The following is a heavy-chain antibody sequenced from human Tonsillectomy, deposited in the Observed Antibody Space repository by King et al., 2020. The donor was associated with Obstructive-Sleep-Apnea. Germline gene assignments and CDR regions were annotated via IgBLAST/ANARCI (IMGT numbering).Heavy chain of an antibody. D-gene: IGHD4/OR15-4a*01. V-gene: IGHV4-59*08. CDR3: VRHELDGAAFRYFDL. CDR2: IYHSGRI. J-gene: IGHJ2*01. CDR1: GGSIGSHY. Sequence: VQLQESGPGLVKPSETLSLTCTVSGGSIGSHYWSWIRQPPGKTLEWIAYIYHSGRIRYNPSLESRVTISVDTSKNHYSLQLNSVTAADTAMYYCVRHELDGAAFRYFDLWGRGTLVTVSS.